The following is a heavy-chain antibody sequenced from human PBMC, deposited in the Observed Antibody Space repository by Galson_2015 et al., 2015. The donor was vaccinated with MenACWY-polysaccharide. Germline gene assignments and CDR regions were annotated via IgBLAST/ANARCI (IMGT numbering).Heavy chain of an antibody. J-gene: IGHJ6*02. CDR3: VRARYLDV. V-gene: IGHV3-74*01. D-gene: IGHD1-14*01. CDR1: GVSFSTYW. Sequence: ALRLSCAASGVSFSTYWMHWVRHAPGKGLVWVSRINADGSATDYADSVRGRFTISRDNAKNSLYLQMNSLRAEDTAVYYCVRARYLDVWGQGTTVTVSS. CDR2: INADGSAT.